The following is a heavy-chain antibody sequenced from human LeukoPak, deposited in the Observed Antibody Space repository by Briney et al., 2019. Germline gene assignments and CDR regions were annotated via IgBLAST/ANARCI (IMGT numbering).Heavy chain of an antibody. J-gene: IGHJ5*02. Sequence: ASVKVSCKASGYTFTSYGITWVRQAPGQGLEWMGWINPYNGNTNYAQKLQGRVTMTTDTPTSTAYMELRSLRSDDTAVYYCANTIATTGGNWFDPWGQGTLVTVSS. CDR3: ANTIATTGGNWFDP. CDR2: INPYNGNT. V-gene: IGHV1-18*01. D-gene: IGHD6-13*01. CDR1: GYTFTSYG.